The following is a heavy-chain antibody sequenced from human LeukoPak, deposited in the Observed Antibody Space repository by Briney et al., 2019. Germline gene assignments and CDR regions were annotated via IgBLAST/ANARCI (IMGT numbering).Heavy chain of an antibody. CDR2: ISAYNGNT. J-gene: IGHJ4*02. D-gene: IGHD3-9*01. V-gene: IGHV1-18*01. Sequence: GASVKVSCKASGYTFTSYGISLVRQAPGQGLEWMGWISAYNGNTNYAQKLQGRVTMTTDTSTSTAYMELRSLRSDDTAVYYCARDANSDYDILTASDYWGQGTLVTVSS. CDR1: GYTFTSYG. CDR3: ARDANSDYDILTASDY.